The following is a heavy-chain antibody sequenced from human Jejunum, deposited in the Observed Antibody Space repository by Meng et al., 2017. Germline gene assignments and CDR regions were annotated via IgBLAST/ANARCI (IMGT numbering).Heavy chain of an antibody. CDR3: AKNGAYCLEY. CDR1: GGSTSSGHW. Sequence: QRWGPGMVRPSGTPSPPGGVSGGSTSSGHWWSWVRQSPGEGLQWIGEIHHSGRVNYNPSLKSRVAISVDMSKNQFSLELSSVTAADTAVYYCAKNGAYCLEYWGQGTLVTVSS. V-gene: IGHV4-4*02. J-gene: IGHJ4*02. CDR2: IHHSGRV. D-gene: IGHD2-8*02.